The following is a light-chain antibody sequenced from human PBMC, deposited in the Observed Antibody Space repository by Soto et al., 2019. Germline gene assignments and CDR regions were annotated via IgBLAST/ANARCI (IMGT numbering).Light chain of an antibody. Sequence: EIVLTQTPLSPSVTPGLPASISCKSSESLADWGGSNFLYWYLQRPGQPPKLLMYEVSHRFSGVPDRFSGSGSGTDFTLKISRVEADDAGIYYCMQSSQIPNTFGQGTKLEIK. CDR3: MQSSQIPNT. J-gene: IGKJ2*01. CDR1: ESLADWGGSNF. V-gene: IGKV2D-29*01. CDR2: EVS.